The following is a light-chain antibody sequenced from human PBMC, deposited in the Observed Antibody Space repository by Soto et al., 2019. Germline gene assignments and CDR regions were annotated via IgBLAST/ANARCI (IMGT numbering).Light chain of an antibody. CDR1: QGVTTN. CDR3: QQYHKWPPIT. V-gene: IGKV3-15*01. CDR2: DVS. Sequence: IGMTQYPATLSVSPGERSTLSCRAGQGVTTNFAWYQQKSGQSPRLLIYDVSTRATGVPARSRGGGSGTEFTLTISSLQSEDSAVYYCQQYHKWPPITFGQGTRLEIK. J-gene: IGKJ5*01.